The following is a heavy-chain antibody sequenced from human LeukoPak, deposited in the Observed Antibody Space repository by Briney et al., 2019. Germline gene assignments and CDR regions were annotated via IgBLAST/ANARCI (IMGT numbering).Heavy chain of an antibody. J-gene: IGHJ4*02. CDR1: GFTFSSYW. CDR3: ARDERIGSFAY. Sequence: GGSLRLSCAASGFTFSSYWMSWVRQAPGKGLEWAANINEDGSVGQYADSVRGRFTISRANGKNSVYLQMNSLRVEDTGVYYCARDERIGSFAYWGQGTLVAVSS. CDR2: INEDGSVG. V-gene: IGHV3-7*01. D-gene: IGHD1-26*01.